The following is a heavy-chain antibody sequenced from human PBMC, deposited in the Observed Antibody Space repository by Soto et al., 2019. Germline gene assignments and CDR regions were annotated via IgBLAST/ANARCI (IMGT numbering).Heavy chain of an antibody. Sequence: ASVKVSCKDCGYTFINNAITWVRQAPGQGLEWMGWISTENGNTNYAQNLQGRVILTRDRSTNTAYMELRSLRPEDTATYYCARDSSSLPFANSGYGDLVPVP. CDR1: GYTFINNA. V-gene: IGHV1-18*04. CDR3: ARDSSSLPFAN. CDR2: ISTENGNT. D-gene: IGHD2-2*01. J-gene: IGHJ4*01.